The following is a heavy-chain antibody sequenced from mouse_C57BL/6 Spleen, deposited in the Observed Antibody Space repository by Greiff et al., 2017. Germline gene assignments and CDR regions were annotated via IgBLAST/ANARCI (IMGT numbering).Heavy chain of an antibody. Sequence: QVQLKQSGAELVRPGASVTLSCKASGYTFTDYEMHWVKQTPVHGLEWIGAIDPETGGTAYNQKFKGKAILTADKSSSTAYMELRSLTSEDSAVYYCTRTAYPRYYFDYWGQGTTLTVSS. V-gene: IGHV1-15*01. CDR3: TRTAYPRYYFDY. J-gene: IGHJ2*01. D-gene: IGHD2-14*01. CDR2: IDPETGGT. CDR1: GYTFTDYE.